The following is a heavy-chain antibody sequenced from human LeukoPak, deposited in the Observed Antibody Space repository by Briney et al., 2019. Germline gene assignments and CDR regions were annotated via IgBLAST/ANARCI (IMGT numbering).Heavy chain of an antibody. Sequence: PSETLSLTCTVSGGSISSGSYYWSWIRQPAGKGLEWIGRIYTSGSTNYNPSLKSRVTISVDTSKNQFSLKLSSVTAADTAVYYCAREQYYYGSGSYILAPGDYYYYMDVWGKGTTVTISS. V-gene: IGHV4-61*02. J-gene: IGHJ6*03. D-gene: IGHD3-10*01. CDR3: AREQYYYGSGSYILAPGDYYYYMDV. CDR1: GGSISSGSYY. CDR2: IYTSGST.